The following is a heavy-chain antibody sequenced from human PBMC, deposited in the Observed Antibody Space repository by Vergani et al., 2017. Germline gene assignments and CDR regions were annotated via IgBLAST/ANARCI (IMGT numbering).Heavy chain of an antibody. J-gene: IGHJ4*02. CDR2: ISGHGDRT. D-gene: IGHD2/OR15-2a*01. CDR1: GFTFSNSA. CDR3: AREERSNTSPFVGD. Sequence: RLVQSGGGLAHPGGSLRLSCAASGFTFSNSAMSWVLQTSGKGLEWVSAISGHGDRTYYADSVKGRFTISRDNSKNTVYLQMNSLKAEDRATYYCAREERSNTSPFVGDWGQGTLVTV. V-gene: IGHV3-23*04.